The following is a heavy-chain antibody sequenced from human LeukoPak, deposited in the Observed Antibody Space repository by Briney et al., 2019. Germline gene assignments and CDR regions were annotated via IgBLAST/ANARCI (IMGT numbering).Heavy chain of an antibody. CDR2: ISSSGSTI. J-gene: IGHJ6*03. CDR1: GYSISSGYY. V-gene: IGHV3-11*04. D-gene: IGHD3-22*01. CDR3: ARYFRTYYYDSSGQKAFYYYYYMDV. Sequence: LSLTCTVSGYSISSGYYMSWIRQAPGKGLEWVSYISSSGSTIYYADSVKGRFTISRDNAKNSLYLQMNSLRAEDTAVYYCARYFRTYYYDSSGQKAFYYYYYMDVWGKGTTVTVSS.